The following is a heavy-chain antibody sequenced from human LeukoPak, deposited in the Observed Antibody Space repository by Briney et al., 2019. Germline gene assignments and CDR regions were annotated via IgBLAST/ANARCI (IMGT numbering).Heavy chain of an antibody. J-gene: IGHJ4*02. CDR3: ARDRLQAFDY. V-gene: IGHV3-21*04. D-gene: IGHD5-24*01. CDR2: ISSSSSYI. Sequence: PGGSLRLSCAASGFTFSSYSMNWVRQAPGKGLEYVSSISSSSSYIYYADSVKGRFTISRDNAKNSLYLQMNSLRAEDTAVYYCARDRLQAFDYWGQGTLVTVSP. CDR1: GFTFSSYS.